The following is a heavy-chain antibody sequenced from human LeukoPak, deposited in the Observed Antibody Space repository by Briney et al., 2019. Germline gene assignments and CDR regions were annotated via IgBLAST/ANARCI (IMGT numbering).Heavy chain of an antibody. J-gene: IGHJ4*02. V-gene: IGHV4-59*01. CDR1: GGSISSYY. CDR3: ASAGGRSTSFDY. CDR2: IYYSGST. Sequence: SETLSLTCTVSGGSISSYYWSWIRQPPGKGLEWIGYIYYSGSTNYNPSLKRRVTISVDTSKNQFSLKLSAVTAADTAVYYCASAGGRSTSFDYWGQGTLVTVSS. D-gene: IGHD2-8*02.